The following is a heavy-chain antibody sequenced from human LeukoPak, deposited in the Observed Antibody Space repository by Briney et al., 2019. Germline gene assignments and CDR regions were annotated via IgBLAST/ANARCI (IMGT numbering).Heavy chain of an antibody. CDR1: GFTFSSYG. CDR3: AKDVSSWPSEFDY. J-gene: IGHJ4*02. V-gene: IGHV3-23*01. D-gene: IGHD2-15*01. Sequence: PGGSLRLSCAASGFTFSSYGMHWVRQAPGKGLEWVSAISGSGGSTYYADSVKGRFTISRDNSKNTLYLQMNSLRAEDTAVYYCAKDVSSWPSEFDYWGQGTLVTVSS. CDR2: ISGSGGST.